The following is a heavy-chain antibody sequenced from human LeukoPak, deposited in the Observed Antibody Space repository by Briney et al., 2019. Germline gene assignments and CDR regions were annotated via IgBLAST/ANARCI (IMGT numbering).Heavy chain of an antibody. CDR3: ASIRYYYDSGRLAD. V-gene: IGHV4-38-2*02. Sequence: SETPSLTCTVSGYSINSGYYWGWIRQPPGKGLEWIGTVYHSGNTYYNASLQSRVTLSLDTSNNQFSLKLSSVTAADTAVYYCASIRYYYDSGRLADWGQGTLVIVSS. J-gene: IGHJ4*02. CDR2: VYHSGNT. D-gene: IGHD3-10*01. CDR1: GYSINSGYY.